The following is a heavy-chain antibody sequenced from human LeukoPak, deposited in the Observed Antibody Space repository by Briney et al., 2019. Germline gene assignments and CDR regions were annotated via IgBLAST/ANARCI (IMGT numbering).Heavy chain of an antibody. Sequence: PGGSLSLSCAATGFSFSNYGMHWVRQAPGKGLEWVAVISYDGSNKDYADSVKGRFTISRDNSKNTQYLQMNSLRVEDTAVYFCVKDSSGWYWNGMDVWGQGTTVTVSS. CDR2: ISYDGSNK. V-gene: IGHV3-30*18. J-gene: IGHJ6*02. CDR1: GFSFSNYG. D-gene: IGHD6-19*01. CDR3: VKDSSGWYWNGMDV.